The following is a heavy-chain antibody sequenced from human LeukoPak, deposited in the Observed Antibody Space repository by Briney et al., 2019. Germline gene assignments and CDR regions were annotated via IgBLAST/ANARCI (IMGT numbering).Heavy chain of an antibody. CDR3: AKDMSGYSYGYPLDY. J-gene: IGHJ4*02. CDR1: GFTFSSYE. D-gene: IGHD5-18*01. CDR2: ISWNSGSI. V-gene: IGHV3-9*01. Sequence: PGGSLRLSCAASGFTFSSYEMNWVRQAPGKGLEWVSGISWNSGSIGYADSVKGRFTISRDNAKNSLYLQMNSLRAEDTALYYCAKDMSGYSYGYPLDYWGQGTLVTVSS.